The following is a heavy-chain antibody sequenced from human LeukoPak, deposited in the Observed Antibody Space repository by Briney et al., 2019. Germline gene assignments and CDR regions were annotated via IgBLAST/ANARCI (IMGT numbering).Heavy chain of an antibody. CDR3: ASLLAYCGGDCYEAFDI. Sequence: SSETLSLTCAVYGGSFSGYYWSWIRQPPGKGLEWIGEINHSGGTNYNPSLKSRVTISVDTSKNQFSLKLSSVTAADTAVYYCASLLAYCGGDCYEAFDIWGQGTMVTVSS. CDR2: INHSGGT. V-gene: IGHV4-34*01. J-gene: IGHJ3*02. CDR1: GGSFSGYY. D-gene: IGHD2-21*02.